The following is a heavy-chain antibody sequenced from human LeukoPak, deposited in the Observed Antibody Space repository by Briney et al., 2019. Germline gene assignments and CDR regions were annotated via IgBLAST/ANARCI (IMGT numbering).Heavy chain of an antibody. J-gene: IGHJ5*02. CDR1: GGSISSGGYY. CDR3: ARVVRGSGNNWFDP. D-gene: IGHD3-10*01. V-gene: IGHV4-31*03. CDR2: IYYSGST. Sequence: SETLSLTCTVSGGSISSGGYYWSWIRQHPGKGLEWIGYIYYSGSTCYNPSLKSRVTISVDTSKNQFSLKLSSVTAADTAVYYCARVVRGSGNNWFDPWGQGTLVTVSS.